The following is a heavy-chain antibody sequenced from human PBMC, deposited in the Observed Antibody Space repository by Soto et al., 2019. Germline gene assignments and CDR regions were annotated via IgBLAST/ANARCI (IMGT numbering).Heavy chain of an antibody. V-gene: IGHV4-31*03. CDR3: ARDAPGEAPY. CDR1: GGSITNGDYY. CDR2: INYRGTT. J-gene: IGHJ4*02. D-gene: IGHD2-2*01. Sequence: QVQLQESGPGLVRPSQTLSLTCTVSGGSITNGDYYWNWIRQHPEKGLEWIGYINYRGTTFYNPSLKSRVFISVETSKNQLSLNLSSVTAADTAVYFCARDAPGEAPYWGQGTLVTVSS.